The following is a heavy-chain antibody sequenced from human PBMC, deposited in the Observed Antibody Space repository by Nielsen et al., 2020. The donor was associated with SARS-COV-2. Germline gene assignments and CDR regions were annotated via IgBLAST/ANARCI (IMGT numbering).Heavy chain of an antibody. J-gene: IGHJ5*02. CDR3: ARVATVTKLDP. CDR1: GFTFSSYS. Sequence: GGSLRLSCAASGFTFSSYSMNWVRQAPGKGLEWVSSISSSSYIYYADSVKGRFTISRDNAKNSLYLQMNSLRAEDTAVYYCARVATVTKLDPWGQGTLVTVSS. D-gene: IGHD4-17*01. CDR2: ISSSSYI. V-gene: IGHV3-21*01.